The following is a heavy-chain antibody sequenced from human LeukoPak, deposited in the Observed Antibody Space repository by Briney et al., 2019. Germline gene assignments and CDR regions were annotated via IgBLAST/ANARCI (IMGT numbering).Heavy chain of an antibody. CDR1: GYTFSSHG. J-gene: IGHJ4*02. CDR2: INGAGDNT. Sequence: GGSLRLSCAASGYTFSSHGLTWVRQAPGKGLEWVSTINGAGDNTYYAETVKGRFTISRDNAKNSLYPQMNSLRAEDTALYYCAREMLKYCSSTSCYGFDYWGQGTLVTVSS. CDR3: AREMLKYCSSTSCYGFDY. D-gene: IGHD2-2*01. V-gene: IGHV3-23*01.